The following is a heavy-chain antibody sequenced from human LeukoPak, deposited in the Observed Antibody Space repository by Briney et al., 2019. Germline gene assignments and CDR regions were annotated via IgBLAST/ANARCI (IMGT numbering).Heavy chain of an antibody. D-gene: IGHD3-10*01. J-gene: IGHJ4*02. V-gene: IGHV1-2*02. CDR2: INPNSGGT. Sequence: GASVRVSCKASGYTFTGYYMHWVRQAPGQGLEWMGWINPNSGGTNYAQKFQGRVTMTRDTSISTAYMELSRLRSDDTAVYYCAREWFGEPTLDYWGQGTLVTVSS. CDR3: AREWFGEPTLDY. CDR1: GYTFTGYY.